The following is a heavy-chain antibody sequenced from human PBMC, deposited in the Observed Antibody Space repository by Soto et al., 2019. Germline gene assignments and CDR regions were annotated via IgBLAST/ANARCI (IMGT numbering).Heavy chain of an antibody. CDR2: ISSSSSTI. D-gene: IGHD4-17*01. CDR3: ARGVGMTTVTDWYFDL. J-gene: IGHJ2*01. CDR1: GFTFSSYS. V-gene: IGHV3-48*01. Sequence: PGGSLRLSCAASGFTFSSYSMNWVRQAPGKGLEWVSYISSSSSTIYYADSVKGRFTISRDNAKNSLYLQMNSLRAEDTAVYYCARGVGMTTVTDWYFDLWGRGTLVTVSS.